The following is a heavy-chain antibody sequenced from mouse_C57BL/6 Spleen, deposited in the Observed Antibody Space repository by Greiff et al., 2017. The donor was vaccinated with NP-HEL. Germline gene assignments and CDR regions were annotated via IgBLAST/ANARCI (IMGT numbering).Heavy chain of an antibody. CDR1: GYTFTSYW. CDR3: ARKTYSNSAWCAY. V-gene: IGHV1-64*01. J-gene: IGHJ3*01. CDR2: IHPNSGST. Sequence: VQLQQPGAELVKPGASVKLSCKASGYTFTSYWMHWVKQRPGQGLEWIGMIHPNSGSTNYNEKFKSKASLTVDKSSSTAYMQLSSLTSEDSAVYYCARKTYSNSAWCAYWGQGTLVTVSA. D-gene: IGHD2-5*01.